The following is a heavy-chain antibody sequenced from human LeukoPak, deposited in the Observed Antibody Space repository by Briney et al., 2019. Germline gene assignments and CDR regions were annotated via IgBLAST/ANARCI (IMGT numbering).Heavy chain of an antibody. CDR2: MNPNSGNT. CDR1: GYTFTSYD. CDR3: ARVRFGSIGLWY. J-gene: IGHJ4*02. D-gene: IGHD3-10*01. Sequence: ASVKVSCKASGYTFTSYDINWVRQATGQGLEWMGWMNPNSGNTGYAQKFQGRVTITRNTSISTAYMELSSLRSEDTAVYYCARVRFGSIGLWYWGQGTLVTVSS. V-gene: IGHV1-8*03.